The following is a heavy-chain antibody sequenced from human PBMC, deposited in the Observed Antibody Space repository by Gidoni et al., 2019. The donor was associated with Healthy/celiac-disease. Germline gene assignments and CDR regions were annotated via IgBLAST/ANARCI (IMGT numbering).Heavy chain of an antibody. CDR2: ISGSGGST. D-gene: IGHD6-13*01. Sequence: EVQLVESGGGLVQPGGSLRLSCAASGFPFSSYSMSWVRQAPGKGLEWVSAISGSGGSTYYADSVKGRFTISRDNSKNTLYLQMNSLRAEDTAVYYCAKTAAGNIDYYYYGMDVWGQGTTVTVSS. V-gene: IGHV3-23*04. CDR1: GFPFSSYS. J-gene: IGHJ6*02. CDR3: AKTAAGNIDYYYYGMDV.